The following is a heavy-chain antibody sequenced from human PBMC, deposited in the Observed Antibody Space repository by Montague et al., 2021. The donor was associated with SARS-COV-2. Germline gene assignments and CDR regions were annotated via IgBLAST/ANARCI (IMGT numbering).Heavy chain of an antibody. Sequence: SETLSLTCAVYGGSFSGYYWSWIRQPQGKGLEWIGEINHSGSTNYNQSLKSRVTISVDTSKNQFSLKLSSVTAADTAVYYCARGLLDPLDYWGQGTLVTVSS. CDR3: ARGLLDPLDY. J-gene: IGHJ4*02. CDR2: INHSGST. CDR1: GGSFSGYY. V-gene: IGHV4-34*01.